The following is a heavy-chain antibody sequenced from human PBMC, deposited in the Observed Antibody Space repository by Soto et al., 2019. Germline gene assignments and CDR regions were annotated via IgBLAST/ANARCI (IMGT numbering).Heavy chain of an antibody. D-gene: IGHD5-18*01. Sequence: LXLSCAVSGFTLTSDAVTWVRQAPGKGLEWVSAIRGSGGSEFYADSVKGRFTISRDNSKNTLYLQMKSLRAEVTALYYCAQGDTKIITDYYAMDVWGQGTTVTASS. V-gene: IGHV3-23*01. CDR1: GFTLTSDA. J-gene: IGHJ6*02. CDR3: AQGDTKIITDYYAMDV. CDR2: IRGSGGSE.